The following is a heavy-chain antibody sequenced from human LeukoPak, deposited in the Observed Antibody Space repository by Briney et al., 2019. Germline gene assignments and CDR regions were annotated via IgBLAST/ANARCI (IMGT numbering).Heavy chain of an antibody. CDR2: IYYSGST. D-gene: IGHD1-26*01. V-gene: IGHV4-59*01. CDR1: GGSFSGYY. CDR3: ARGVNSGYSDY. J-gene: IGHJ4*02. Sequence: KSSETLSLTCAVYGGSFSGYYWSWIRQPPGKGLEWIGYIYYSGSTNYSPSLKSRVTISLDTSKNQFSLKLSSVTAADTAVYYCARGVNSGYSDYCGQGTLVTVSS.